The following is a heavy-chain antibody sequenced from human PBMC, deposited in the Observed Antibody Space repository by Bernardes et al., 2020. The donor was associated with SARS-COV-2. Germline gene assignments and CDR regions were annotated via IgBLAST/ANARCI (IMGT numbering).Heavy chain of an antibody. D-gene: IGHD6-19*01. Sequence: ASVKVSCKVSGYTLTELSMHWVRQAPGKGLEWMGGFDPEDGETIYAQKFQCRVTMTEDTSTDTAYMELSSLRSEDTAVYYCATGVVAGVYYYYYYGMDVWGQGTTVTVSS. CDR3: ATGVVAGVYYYYYYGMDV. V-gene: IGHV1-24*01. CDR1: GYTLTELS. J-gene: IGHJ6*02. CDR2: FDPEDGET.